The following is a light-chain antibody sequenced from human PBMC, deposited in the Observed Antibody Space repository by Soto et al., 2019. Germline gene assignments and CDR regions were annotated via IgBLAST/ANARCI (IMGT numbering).Light chain of an antibody. CDR1: QGISTL. V-gene: IGKV1-13*02. J-gene: IGKJ5*01. CDR3: QHFKSYHPIT. Sequence: AIHLTQSPSSLSASVGYRFTITCRASQGISTLLAWYQQKPGKAPKVLXYESSLLQSGVPSRFSGSGSGTDFTLTISSLQHEDFANYYCQHFKSYHPITFGQGTRLEIK. CDR2: ESS.